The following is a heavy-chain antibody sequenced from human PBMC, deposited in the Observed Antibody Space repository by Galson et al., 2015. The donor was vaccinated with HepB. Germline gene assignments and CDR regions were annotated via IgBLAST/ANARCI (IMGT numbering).Heavy chain of an antibody. CDR2: ISYDGSNK. J-gene: IGHJ4*02. Sequence: SLRLSCAASGFTFSSYGMHWVRQAPGKGLEWVAVISYDGSNKYYADSVKGRFTISRDNSKNTLYLQMNSLRAEDTAVYYCAKGSHIDYWGQGTLVTVSS. CDR1: GFTFSSYG. D-gene: IGHD2-21*01. V-gene: IGHV3-30*18. CDR3: AKGSHIDY.